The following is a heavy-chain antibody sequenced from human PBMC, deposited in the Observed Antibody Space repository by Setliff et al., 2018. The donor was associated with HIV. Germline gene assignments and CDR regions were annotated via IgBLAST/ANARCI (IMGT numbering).Heavy chain of an antibody. CDR1: GTSFTNYW. J-gene: IGHJ5*01. CDR2: IYPGDSDT. V-gene: IGHV5-51*01. Sequence: GESLKISCKGSGTSFTNYWIGWVRQLPGKGLEWMGIIYPGDSDTRYSPSFQGQVTISADKSINTAYLQWSSLKASDSAIYFCARTTIVSTWFDSWGQGTLVTVSS. D-gene: IGHD5-12*01. CDR3: ARTTIVSTWFDS.